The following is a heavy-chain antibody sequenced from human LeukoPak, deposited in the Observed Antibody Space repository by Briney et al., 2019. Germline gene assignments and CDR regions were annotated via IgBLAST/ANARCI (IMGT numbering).Heavy chain of an antibody. Sequence: SETLSLTCTVSGGSISSYYWSWIRQPPGKGLEWIGYIYSSGSTNYSPSLKSRVTMSVDTSKNQFSLKVSSVTAADTAVYYCARVFDSGSQAYFYYMDVWGKGTAVTISS. D-gene: IGHD3-10*01. J-gene: IGHJ6*03. V-gene: IGHV4-59*01. CDR1: GGSISSYY. CDR2: IYSSGST. CDR3: ARVFDSGSQAYFYYMDV.